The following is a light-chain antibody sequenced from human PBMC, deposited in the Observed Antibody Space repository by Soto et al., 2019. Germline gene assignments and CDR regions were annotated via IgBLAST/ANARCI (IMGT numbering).Light chain of an antibody. CDR3: QQSYNSPIT. Sequence: EIVLTQSPGTLSLSPGQRATLSCRASESISRDYLAWYQQRLGQAPRLLIYGASSGATGIPDRFSGSGSGTEFTLTISSLQTEDFATYYCQQSYNSPITFGQGARLDIK. J-gene: IGKJ5*01. CDR1: ESISRDY. V-gene: IGKV3-20*01. CDR2: GAS.